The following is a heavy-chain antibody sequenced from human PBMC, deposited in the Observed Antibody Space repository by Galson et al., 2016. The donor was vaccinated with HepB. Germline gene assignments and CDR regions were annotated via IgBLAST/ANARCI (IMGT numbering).Heavy chain of an antibody. J-gene: IGHJ4*02. D-gene: IGHD3-10*01. Sequence: SETLSLTCTVSGVSISSSSYFWGWIRQPPGKGLDYIGSVYYSGSTYYNPSLKSRVTISIDTSKNQFSLKLTSVTATATAVYYCARPMEGFTYGCFDSWGQGTLVTVSS. CDR2: VYYSGST. CDR1: GVSISSSSYF. V-gene: IGHV4-39*01. CDR3: ARPMEGFTYGCFDS.